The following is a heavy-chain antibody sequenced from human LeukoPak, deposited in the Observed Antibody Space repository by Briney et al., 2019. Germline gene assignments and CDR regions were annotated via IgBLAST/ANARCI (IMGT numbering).Heavy chain of an antibody. J-gene: IGHJ4*02. CDR3: ARRFDS. CDR2: IGPGGDI. V-gene: IGHV3-48*01. CDR1: GFSFTAYS. Sequence: QSGGSLRLSCVASGFSFTAYSMNWVRQAPGRGLEWISYIGPGGDIYYADSVTGRFTVPRDIAKNSLYLQMNGLRVEDTAVYYCARRFDSWGQGTLVTVSS.